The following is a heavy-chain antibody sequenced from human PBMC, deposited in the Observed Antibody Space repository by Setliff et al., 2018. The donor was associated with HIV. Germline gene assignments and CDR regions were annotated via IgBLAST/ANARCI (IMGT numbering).Heavy chain of an antibody. CDR2: INHSGSA. V-gene: IGHV4-34*01. CDR1: GESFSGYS. D-gene: IGHD5-18*01. CDR3: ARGTKGIQLWYTLFFDY. Sequence: PSETLSLTCAVYGESFSGYSWTWIRQPPGKGLEWLGEINHSGSAKYNPALKSRVTTSVDTSKKQFSLKLTSVTAADTAVYYCARGTKGIQLWYTLFFDYWGQGTRVT. J-gene: IGHJ4*02.